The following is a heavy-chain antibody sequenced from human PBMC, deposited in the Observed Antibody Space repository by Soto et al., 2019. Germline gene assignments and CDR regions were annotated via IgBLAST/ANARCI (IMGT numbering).Heavy chain of an antibody. CDR1: GFSLSTSGVG. V-gene: IGHV2-5*02. CDR2: IYWDDDK. Sequence: QITLKESGPPLVKPTQTLTLTCTFSGFSLSTSGVGVGWIRQPPGKALEWLALIYWDDDKRYSPSLKSRLTITKDTSKTQVVLTMTNMDPVDTATYYCARYSGSTYFQHWGQGTLVTVSS. D-gene: IGHD1-26*01. J-gene: IGHJ1*01. CDR3: ARYSGSTYFQH.